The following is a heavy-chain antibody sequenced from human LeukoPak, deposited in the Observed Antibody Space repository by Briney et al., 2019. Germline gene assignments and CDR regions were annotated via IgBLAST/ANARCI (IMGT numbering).Heavy chain of an antibody. D-gene: IGHD2-15*01. V-gene: IGHV4-39*01. CDR1: RVLLQLCTYY. Sequence: PSETLALPQAFSRVLLQLCTYYGAWIRQPPGKGLEWIGSMFYRGSTYYNPSLKSRVTISVDTSKNQFSLKLSSVTASDTAIFYYARQGGLGGAASFFDYWGQGTLVTVSS. CDR3: ARQGGLGGAASFFDY. J-gene: IGHJ4*02. CDR2: MFYRGST.